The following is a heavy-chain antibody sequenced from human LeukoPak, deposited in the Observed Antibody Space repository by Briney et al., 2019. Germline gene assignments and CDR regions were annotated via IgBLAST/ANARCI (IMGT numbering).Heavy chain of an antibody. Sequence: ASVEVSCKASGYTFTGYYMHWVRQAPGQGLEWMGWIKPNSGGTNYAQKFQGRVTMTRDTSISTAYMELSRLRSDDTAVYYCARVVYSSGHPDYWGQGTLVTVSS. V-gene: IGHV1-2*02. D-gene: IGHD3-22*01. CDR1: GYTFTGYY. CDR2: IKPNSGGT. J-gene: IGHJ4*02. CDR3: ARVVYSSGHPDY.